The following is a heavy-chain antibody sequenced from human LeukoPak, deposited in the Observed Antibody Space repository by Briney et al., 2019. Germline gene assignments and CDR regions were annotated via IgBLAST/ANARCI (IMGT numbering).Heavy chain of an antibody. CDR2: ISYSGST. J-gene: IGHJ4*02. Sequence: SETLSLTCTVSGDSISSSDYYWGWIRQPPGKGLGWIGTISYSGSTYYNPSLQSRVTISVDTSKNQFSLELSSVTAADTAVYYCARGSRRLADFHYWGQGALVTVSS. CDR1: GDSISSSDYY. V-gene: IGHV4-39*01. D-gene: IGHD1-26*01. CDR3: ARGSRRLADFHY.